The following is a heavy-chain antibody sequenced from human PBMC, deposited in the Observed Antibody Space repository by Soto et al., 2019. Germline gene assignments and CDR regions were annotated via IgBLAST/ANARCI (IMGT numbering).Heavy chain of an antibody. J-gene: IGHJ4*02. CDR3: ARDFTAAGTSYFDY. Sequence: PGGSLRLSCAASGFTFSSYAMHWVRQAPGKGLEWVAVISYDGSNKYYADSVKGRFTISRDNSKNTLYLQMNSLRAEDTAVYYCARDFTAAGTSYFDYWGQGTLVTVSS. CDR2: ISYDGSNK. V-gene: IGHV3-30-3*01. D-gene: IGHD6-13*01. CDR1: GFTFSSYA.